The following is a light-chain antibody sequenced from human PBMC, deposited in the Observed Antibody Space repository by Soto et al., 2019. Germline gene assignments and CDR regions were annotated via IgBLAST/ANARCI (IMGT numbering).Light chain of an antibody. CDR1: SSDVGGYNY. CDR2: DVS. J-gene: IGLJ2*01. Sequence: QSALTQPASVSGSPGQSITISCTGTSSDVGGYNYVSWYQQHPGKAPKLMIYDVSNRPSGVSNRFSGSKSGNTASLTISGLQAEDEADYDCSSYTSSSTVVVGGGTKLTVL. CDR3: SSYTSSSTVV. V-gene: IGLV2-14*01.